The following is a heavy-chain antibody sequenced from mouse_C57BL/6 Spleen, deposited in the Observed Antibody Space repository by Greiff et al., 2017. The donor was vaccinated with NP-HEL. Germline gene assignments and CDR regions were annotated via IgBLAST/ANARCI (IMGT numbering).Heavy chain of an antibody. CDR2: ISSGSSTI. CDR1: GFTFSDYG. D-gene: IGHD4-1*02. Sequence: EVMLVESGGGLVKPGGSLKLSCAASGFTFSDYGMHWVRQAPEKGLEWVAYISSGSSTIYYADTVKGRFTISRDNAKNTLFLQMTSLRSEDTAMYYCAKTPTGIIYAMDYWGQGTSVTVSS. V-gene: IGHV5-17*01. CDR3: AKTPTGIIYAMDY. J-gene: IGHJ4*01.